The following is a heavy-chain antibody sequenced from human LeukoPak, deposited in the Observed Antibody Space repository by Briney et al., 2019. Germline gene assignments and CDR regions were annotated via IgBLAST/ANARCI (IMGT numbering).Heavy chain of an antibody. CDR1: GGSISSYY. Sequence: SETLSLTCTVSGGSISSYYWSWIRQPAGKGLEWIGRIYTSGSTYYNPSLKSRVTMSVDTSKTQFSLKLSFVTAADTAVYYCARDLYCSSTSCYGFDPWGQGTLVTVSS. D-gene: IGHD2-2*01. J-gene: IGHJ5*02. CDR2: IYTSGST. CDR3: ARDLYCSSTSCYGFDP. V-gene: IGHV4-4*07.